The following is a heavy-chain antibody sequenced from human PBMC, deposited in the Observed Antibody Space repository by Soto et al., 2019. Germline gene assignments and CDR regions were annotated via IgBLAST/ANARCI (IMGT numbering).Heavy chain of an antibody. CDR3: ARYLKYSSSSGAFDI. Sequence: GGPLRLSCAASGFTFSSYAMHWVRQAPGKGLEWVAVISYDGSNKYYADSVKGRFTISRDNSKNTLYLQMNSLRAEDTAVYYCARYLKYSSSSGAFDIWGQGTMVTGS. D-gene: IGHD6-6*01. CDR1: GFTFSSYA. J-gene: IGHJ3*02. CDR2: ISYDGSNK. V-gene: IGHV3-30-3*01.